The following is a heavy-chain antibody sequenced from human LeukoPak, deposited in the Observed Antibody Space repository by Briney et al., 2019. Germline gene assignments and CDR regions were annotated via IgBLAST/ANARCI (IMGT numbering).Heavy chain of an antibody. V-gene: IGHV1-69*05. CDR3: ARDHGGSGRRYYYYMDV. CDR2: IIPILGTA. Sequence: ASVKVSCKASGGTFSSYAISWVRQAPGQGLEWMGGIIPILGTANYAQKFQGRVTITTDESTSTAYMELSSLRSEDTAVYYCARDHGGSGRRYYYYMDVWGKGTTVTVSS. CDR1: GGTFSSYA. J-gene: IGHJ6*03. D-gene: IGHD3-10*01.